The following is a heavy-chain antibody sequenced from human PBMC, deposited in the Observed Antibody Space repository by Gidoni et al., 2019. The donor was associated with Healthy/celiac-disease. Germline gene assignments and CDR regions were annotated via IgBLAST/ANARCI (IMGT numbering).Heavy chain of an antibody. CDR1: GFTFSNAW. CDR3: TTESGYSSGWYD. Sequence: EVQLVESGGGLVKPGGSLRLSCAASGFTFSNAWMSWVRQAPGKGLEWVGRIKSKTDGGTTDYAAPVKGRFTISRDDSKNTLYLQMNSLKTEDTAVYYCTTESGYSSGWYDWGQGTLVTVSS. CDR2: IKSKTDGGTT. D-gene: IGHD6-19*01. J-gene: IGHJ4*02. V-gene: IGHV3-15*01.